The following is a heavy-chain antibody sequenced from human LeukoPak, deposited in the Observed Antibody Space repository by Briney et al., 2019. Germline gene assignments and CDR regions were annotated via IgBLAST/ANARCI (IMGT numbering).Heavy chain of an antibody. CDR2: TYTSGST. Sequence: SQTLSLTYTVSGGSTSSGSYYWSWIRQPAGKGLEWIGRTYTSGSTNYNPSLKSRVTISVDTSKNQFSLKLSSVTAADTAVYYCARDQLANGDYGWFDYWGQGTLVTVSS. CDR1: GGSTSSGSYY. D-gene: IGHD4-17*01. CDR3: ARDQLANGDYGWFDY. J-gene: IGHJ4*02. V-gene: IGHV4-61*02.